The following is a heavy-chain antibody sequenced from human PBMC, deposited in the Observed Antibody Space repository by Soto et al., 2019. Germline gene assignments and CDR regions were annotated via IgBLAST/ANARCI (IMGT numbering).Heavy chain of an antibody. V-gene: IGHV4-30-4*01. J-gene: IGHJ6*02. CDR2: IYYSGST. Sequence: PSETLSLTCTVSGGSISSGDYYWSWIRQPPGKGLEWIGYIYYSGSTYYNLSLKSRVTISVDTSKNQFSLKLSSVTAADTAVYYCARNCGGDCYSWFYYYGMDVWGQGTTVTVSS. CDR1: GGSISSGDYY. CDR3: ARNCGGDCYSWFYYYGMDV. D-gene: IGHD2-21*02.